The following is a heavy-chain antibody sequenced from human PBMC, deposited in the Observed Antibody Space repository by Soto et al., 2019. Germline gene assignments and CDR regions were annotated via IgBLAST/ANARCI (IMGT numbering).Heavy chain of an antibody. D-gene: IGHD6-13*01. CDR2: IKQDGSES. CDR1: GFTFSSYW. Sequence: EVQLVESGGGLVQPGGSLRLSCAASGFTFSSYWMSWVRQAPGKGLEWVANIKQDGSESYYVDSVKGRFTMSRDNAKNSLYLQMTSLRAEDTAVYYCAAGYSIRGSIKPPFEYWGQGNLVTVSS. J-gene: IGHJ4*02. CDR3: AAGYSIRGSIKPPFEY. V-gene: IGHV3-7*01.